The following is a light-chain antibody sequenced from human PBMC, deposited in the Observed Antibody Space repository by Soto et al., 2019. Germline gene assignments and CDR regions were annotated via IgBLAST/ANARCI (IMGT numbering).Light chain of an antibody. J-gene: IGLJ2*01. Sequence: QSVPTQPPSASGSPGQSVTFSCTGTRSDVGGYNYVSWYQQYPGKAPKLMIYEVYKRPSGVPDRFSGSKSGNPASLTVSGLQPEDEADYYCSAYAGSSTWVFGGGTKLTVL. CDR1: RSDVGGYNY. CDR2: EVY. CDR3: SAYAGSSTWV. V-gene: IGLV2-8*01.